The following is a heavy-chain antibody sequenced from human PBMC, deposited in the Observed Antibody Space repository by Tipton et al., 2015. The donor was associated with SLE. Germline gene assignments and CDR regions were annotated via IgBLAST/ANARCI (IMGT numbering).Heavy chain of an antibody. CDR1: GGSISSYY. J-gene: IGHJ2*01. CDR3: ASAHPSYWYFDL. V-gene: IGHV4-59*07. CDR2: IYYSGGT. Sequence: TLSLTCTVSGGSISSYYWSWIRQPPGKGLEWIGYIYYSGGTNYDPSLKSRVTISVDTSKNQFSLKLSSVTAADTAVYYCASAHPSYWYFDLWGRGTLVTVSS.